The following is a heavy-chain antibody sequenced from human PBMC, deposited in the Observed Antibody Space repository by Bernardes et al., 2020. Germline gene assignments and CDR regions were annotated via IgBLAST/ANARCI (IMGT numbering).Heavy chain of an antibody. CDR3: AREGVGLRFELCLDH. V-gene: IGHV3-48*02. Sequence: GGSLRLSCSASGFTFGGYSMNWVRQAPGKGLEWVSFISSSSSTIYYADSVKGRFTISRDNGKNSVFLHMNSLSDDDTAVYYCAREGVGLRFELCLDHWGQESLVTVSA. CDR2: ISSSSSTI. D-gene: IGHD5-12*01. J-gene: IGHJ4*02. CDR1: GFTFGGYS.